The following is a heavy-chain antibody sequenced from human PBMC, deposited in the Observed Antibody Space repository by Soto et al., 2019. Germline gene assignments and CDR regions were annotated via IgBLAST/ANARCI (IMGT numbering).Heavy chain of an antibody. Sequence: GGSLRLSCAASGFTFSAYWMSWVRQTPGKGLEWVANIKHNGSEKYYVDSVKGRFTISRDNAKNSLFLEMNSLRAEDTAVFYCAIITRGFSMDVWGQGTTVTVSS. CDR1: GFTFSAYW. CDR2: IKHNGSEK. CDR3: AIITRGFSMDV. V-gene: IGHV3-7*01. J-gene: IGHJ6*02. D-gene: IGHD1-20*01.